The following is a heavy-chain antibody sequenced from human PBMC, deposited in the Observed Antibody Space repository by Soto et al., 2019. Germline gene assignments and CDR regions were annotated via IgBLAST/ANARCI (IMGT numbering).Heavy chain of an antibody. CDR1: GFTVSSNY. D-gene: IGHD2-2*01. J-gene: IGHJ6*02. CDR2: IYSGGST. V-gene: IGHV3-53*02. CDR3: ARDRRCSSTSCYYGMDV. Sequence: EVQLVETGGGLIQPGGSLRLSCAASGFTVSSNYMSWVRQAPGKGLEWVSVIYSGGSTYYADSVKGRFTISRDNSKNPLYLQMNSLRAEDTAVYYCARDRRCSSTSCYYGMDVWGQGTTVTVSS.